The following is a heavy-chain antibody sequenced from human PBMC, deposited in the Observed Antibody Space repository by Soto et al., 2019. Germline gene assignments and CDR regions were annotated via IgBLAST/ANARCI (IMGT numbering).Heavy chain of an antibody. CDR2: INHSGST. Sequence: SLTCAVYGGSFSGYYWSWIRQPPGKGLAWIGEINHSGSTNYNPSLKSRVTISVDTSKNQFSLKLSSVTAADTAVYYCAREGWEVATIPGEGYNYYGMDVWGPGPTVTVSS. J-gene: IGHJ6*02. V-gene: IGHV4-34*01. D-gene: IGHD5-12*01. CDR3: AREGWEVATIPGEGYNYYGMDV. CDR1: GGSFSGYY.